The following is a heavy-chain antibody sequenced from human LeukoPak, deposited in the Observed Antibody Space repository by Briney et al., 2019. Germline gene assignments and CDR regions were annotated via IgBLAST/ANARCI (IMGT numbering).Heavy chain of an antibody. CDR1: GFPFSSYA. D-gene: IGHD2-2*01. Sequence: PGGSLRLSCAASGFPFSSYAMTWVRQAPGRGLEWVSTIYGSGSATYYADSVKGRFTISRDNSKSTLYLQMNNLRDEDTAVYYCAKHWSYCSTTSCFFNYYYYYMDVWGKGTTVTVSS. CDR3: AKHWSYCSTTSCFFNYYYYYMDV. V-gene: IGHV3-23*01. J-gene: IGHJ6*03. CDR2: IYGSGSAT.